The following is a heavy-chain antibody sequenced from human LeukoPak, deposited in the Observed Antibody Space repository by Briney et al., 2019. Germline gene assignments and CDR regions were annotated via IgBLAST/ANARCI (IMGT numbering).Heavy chain of an antibody. J-gene: IGHJ3*02. CDR3: ARDIYYDSSEDAFDI. Sequence: SETLSLTCTVSGGSISSYYWSWIRQPAGKGLEWIGRIYTSGSTNYNPSLKSRVTISVDKSKNQFSLKPSSVTAADTAVYYCARDIYYDSSEDAFDIWGQGTMVTVSS. D-gene: IGHD3-22*01. CDR2: IYTSGST. CDR1: GGSISSYY. V-gene: IGHV4-4*07.